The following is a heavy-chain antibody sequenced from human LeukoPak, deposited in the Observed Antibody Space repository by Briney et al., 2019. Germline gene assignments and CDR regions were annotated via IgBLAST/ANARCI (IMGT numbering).Heavy chain of an antibody. CDR2: IKQDGSER. D-gene: IGHD6-13*01. V-gene: IGHV3-7*05. CDR3: ARSSSWTDFDY. Sequence: GGSLRLSCAVSGFSISNYWMSWVRQGPGKGLEWVANIKQDGSERYYVDSVKGRFTISRDNAKNSLYLQMSSLRAEDTAVYYCARSSSWTDFDYWGQGTLVTVSS. J-gene: IGHJ4*02. CDR1: GFSISNYW.